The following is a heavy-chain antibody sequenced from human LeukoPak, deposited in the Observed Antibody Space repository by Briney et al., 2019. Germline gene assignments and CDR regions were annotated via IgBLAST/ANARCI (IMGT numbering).Heavy chain of an antibody. CDR2: IILIFGTT. D-gene: IGHD6-13*01. J-gene: IGHJ6*03. CDR1: GGTFSSYA. CDR3: ARVVGLTGYSSSWYSGYYYYMDV. Sequence: ASVKVSCRASGGTFSSYAISWVRQAPGQGLEWMGGIILIFGTTNYAQKFQDRVTITAEKSTSTAYMELSSLRSEDTAVYYCARVVGLTGYSSSWYSGYYYYMDVWGKGTTVTVSS. V-gene: IGHV1-69*06.